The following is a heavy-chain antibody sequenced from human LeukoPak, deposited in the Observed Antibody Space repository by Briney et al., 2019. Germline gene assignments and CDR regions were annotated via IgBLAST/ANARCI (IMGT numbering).Heavy chain of an antibody. CDR2: INKDGTEK. D-gene: IGHD3-3*01. Sequence: GGSLRLSCAGSGFTFSDYWVDWVRQAPGKGLEWVANINKDGTEKNYLESVKGRFTISRDNAKNSLYLQMNSLRAEDTAMYYCAGGVSYDFWSGVQAEHFWGQGTLVTVSS. J-gene: IGHJ4*02. CDR3: AGGVSYDFWSGVQAEHF. V-gene: IGHV3-7*01. CDR1: GFTFSDYW.